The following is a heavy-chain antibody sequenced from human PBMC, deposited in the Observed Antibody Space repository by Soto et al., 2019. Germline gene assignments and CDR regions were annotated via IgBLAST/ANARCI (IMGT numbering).Heavy chain of an antibody. D-gene: IGHD2-15*01. CDR3: ARHALRWTDAFDI. J-gene: IGHJ3*02. V-gene: IGHV5-10-1*01. Sequence: GESLKISCKGSGYSFTSYWISWVRQMPGKGLEWMGRIDPSDSYTNYSPSFQGHVTISADKSISTAYLQWSSLKTSDTSMYYCARHALRWTDAFDIWGQGTMVTVSS. CDR1: GYSFTSYW. CDR2: IDPSDSYT.